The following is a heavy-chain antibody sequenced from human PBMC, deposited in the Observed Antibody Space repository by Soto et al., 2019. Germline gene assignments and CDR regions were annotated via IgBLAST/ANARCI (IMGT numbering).Heavy chain of an antibody. Sequence: QVQLVQSGAEVKKPGSSVQVSCKASGGTFSSYAISWVRQAPGHGLEWMGGIIPIFGTANYAQKFQGRVTITADESTSTSYMELSSMRSEDTAVYYCADGSGSYGRYYYYCGMDVWGQGTTVTVTS. CDR2: IIPIFGTA. J-gene: IGHJ6*02. CDR1: GGTFSSYA. V-gene: IGHV1-69*01. D-gene: IGHD3-10*01. CDR3: ADGSGSYGRYYYYCGMDV.